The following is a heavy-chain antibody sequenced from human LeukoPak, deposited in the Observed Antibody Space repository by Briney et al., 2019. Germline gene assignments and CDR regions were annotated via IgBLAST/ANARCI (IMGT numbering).Heavy chain of an antibody. J-gene: IGHJ4*02. Sequence: GGSLRLSCAASGFTFSSYAMHWVRQAPGKGLEWVAVISYDGSNKYYADSVKGRFTISRDNSKNTLYLQMNSLRAEDTAVYYCARDEWAAAAPGGSFFDYWGQGTLVTVSS. V-gene: IGHV3-30-3*01. CDR2: ISYDGSNK. CDR1: GFTFSSYA. CDR3: ARDEWAAAAPGGSFFDY. D-gene: IGHD6-13*01.